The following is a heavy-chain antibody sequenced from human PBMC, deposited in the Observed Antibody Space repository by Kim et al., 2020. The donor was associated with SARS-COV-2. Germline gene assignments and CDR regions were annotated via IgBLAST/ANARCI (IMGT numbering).Heavy chain of an antibody. D-gene: IGHD4-4*01. Sequence: SETLSLTCTVSGGSISSYYWSWIRQPPGKGLEWIGYIYYSGSTNYNPSLKSRVTISVDTSKNQFSLKLSSVTAADTAVYYCAATGDYSKWVDYWGQGTL. CDR3: AATGDYSKWVDY. CDR2: IYYSGST. V-gene: IGHV4-59*13. CDR1: GGSISSYY. J-gene: IGHJ4*02.